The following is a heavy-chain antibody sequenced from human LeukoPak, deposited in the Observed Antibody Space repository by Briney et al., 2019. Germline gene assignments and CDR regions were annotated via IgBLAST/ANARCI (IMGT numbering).Heavy chain of an antibody. D-gene: IGHD7-27*01. Sequence: GGSLRLSCAASGFTFSSYAMHWVRQAPCKELEWVAVVSYDGSNKYYADSVKGRFTISRDNSKNTLYLQMNSLRAEDAAVYYCATIGDRRTGELYRIDYWGQGTLVTVSS. CDR2: VSYDGSNK. J-gene: IGHJ4*02. V-gene: IGHV3-30-3*01. CDR3: ATIGDRRTGELYRIDY. CDR1: GFTFSSYA.